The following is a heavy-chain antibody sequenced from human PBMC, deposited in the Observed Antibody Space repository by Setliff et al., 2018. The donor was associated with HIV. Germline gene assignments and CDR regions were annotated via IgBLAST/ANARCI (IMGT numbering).Heavy chain of an antibody. D-gene: IGHD2-2*01. CDR1: GFTFIDYA. J-gene: IGHJ3*02. Sequence: PGGSLRLSCTASGFTFIDYALNWVRQAPGKGLEWVSSISSTGSYIYYAWSVKGRFTISRDNSLYLQMDSLRAEDTAVYYCARSRSTRDAFDIWGQGTMVTVSS. CDR2: ISSTGSYI. CDR3: ARSRSTRDAFDI. V-gene: IGHV3-21*01.